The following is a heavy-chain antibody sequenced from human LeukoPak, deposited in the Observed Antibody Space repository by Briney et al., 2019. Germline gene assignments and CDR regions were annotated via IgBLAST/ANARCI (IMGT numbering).Heavy chain of an antibody. Sequence: SETLSLTCTVSGGSISSSSYYWGWIRQPPGKGLEWVGSIYYSGTTYYNPSLKSRVTISVDTSKNQFSLGLSSVTAADTAVYYCARVGYSGYDNRGSFDYWGQGTLVTVSS. CDR1: GGSISSSSYY. CDR3: ARVGYSGYDNRGSFDY. D-gene: IGHD5-12*01. CDR2: IYYSGTT. V-gene: IGHV4-39*07. J-gene: IGHJ4*02.